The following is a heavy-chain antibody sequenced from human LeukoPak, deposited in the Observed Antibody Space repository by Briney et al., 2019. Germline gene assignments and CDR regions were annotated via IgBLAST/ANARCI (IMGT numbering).Heavy chain of an antibody. CDR1: GYTFTGYY. V-gene: IGHV1-2*02. CDR2: INPNSGGT. J-gene: IGHJ4*02. Sequence: GASVTVSCKASGYTFTGYYMHWVRQAPGQGLGWMGWINPNSGGTNYAQKFQGRVTMTRDTSISTAYIELSRLRSDDTAVYYCARDPPEIYSSGSYGGYWGQGTLVTVS. D-gene: IGHD6-19*01. CDR3: ARDPPEIYSSGSYGGY.